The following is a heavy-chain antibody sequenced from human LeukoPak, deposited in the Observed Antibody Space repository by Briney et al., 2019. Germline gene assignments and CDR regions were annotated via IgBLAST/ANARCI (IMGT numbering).Heavy chain of an antibody. Sequence: SETLSLTCTVSGDSITTTNYYWGWIRQPPGKGLEWIGSIYYSGSTYYNPSLKSRVTISVDTSKNQFSLKLTSVTAADTAVYYCARVWGNNWFDTWGQGTLVTVSS. CDR3: ARVWGNNWFDT. V-gene: IGHV4-39*07. D-gene: IGHD3-16*01. J-gene: IGHJ5*02. CDR2: IYYSGST. CDR1: GDSITTTNYY.